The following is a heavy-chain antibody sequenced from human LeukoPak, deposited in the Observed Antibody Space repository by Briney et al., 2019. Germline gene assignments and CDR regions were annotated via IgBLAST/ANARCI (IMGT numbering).Heavy chain of an antibody. J-gene: IGHJ5*02. V-gene: IGHV3-21*01. CDR2: ISSSSSYI. CDR1: GFTFSSYN. D-gene: IGHD3-10*01. CDR3: ARGDYYNWFDP. Sequence: GGSLRLSCAASGFTFSSYNINWVRQAPGKGLEWVSSISSSSSYIYYADSVKGRFTISRDNAKNSLYLQMNSLRAEDTAVYYCARGDYYNWFDPWGQGTLVTVSS.